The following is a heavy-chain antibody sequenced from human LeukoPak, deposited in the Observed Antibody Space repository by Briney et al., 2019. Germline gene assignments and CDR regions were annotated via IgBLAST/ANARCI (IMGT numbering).Heavy chain of an antibody. J-gene: IGHJ4*02. Sequence: GSLRLSCAASGFTFSSYAMSWVRQAPGKGLEWASAISGSGGSTYYADSVKGRFTISRDNSKNTLYLQMNSLRAEDTAVYYCAKDLGSYYVSDYWGQGTLVTVSS. CDR1: GFTFSSYA. CDR2: ISGSGGST. CDR3: AKDLGSYYVSDY. D-gene: IGHD1-26*01. V-gene: IGHV3-23*01.